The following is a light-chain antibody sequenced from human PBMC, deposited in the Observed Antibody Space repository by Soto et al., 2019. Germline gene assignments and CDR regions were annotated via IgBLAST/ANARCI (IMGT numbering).Light chain of an antibody. V-gene: IGLV2-8*01. Sequence: QSVLTQPPSASGSPGQSVTISCTGTNSDVGGYNYVSWYQQYPGKAPKLIIYEVNERPSGVPDRFSGSKSGNTASLTVSGLQTADEADHYCSSYAGSNWYVFGTGIKLTVL. J-gene: IGLJ1*01. CDR1: NSDVGGYNY. CDR2: EVN. CDR3: SSYAGSNWYV.